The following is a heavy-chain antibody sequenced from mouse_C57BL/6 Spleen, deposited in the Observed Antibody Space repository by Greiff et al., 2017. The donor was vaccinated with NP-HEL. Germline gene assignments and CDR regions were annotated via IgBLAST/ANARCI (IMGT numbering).Heavy chain of an antibody. J-gene: IGHJ2*01. CDR3: ARSVRRRAGEYFDD. CDR1: GYTFTSYG. CDR2: IYPRSGNT. Sequence: VQLMESGAELARPGASVKLSCKASGYTFTSYGISWVKQRTGQGLAWIGEIYPRSGNTYYNEKFKGKATLTADKSSSTTYMELRSLPSEDDAVYFCARSVRRRAGEYFDDWGKGTTLTVSS. V-gene: IGHV1-81*01. D-gene: IGHD2-14*01.